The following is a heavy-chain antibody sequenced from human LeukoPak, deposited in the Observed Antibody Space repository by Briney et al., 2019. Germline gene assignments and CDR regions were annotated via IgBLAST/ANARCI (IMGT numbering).Heavy chain of an antibody. J-gene: IGHJ4*02. CDR3: ARDHYYNNSGYYYMGPFGY. V-gene: IGHV3-23*01. Sequence: GGSLRLSCAASGFTFNNYAISWVRQAPGKGLEWVSSISGSGGSTYYADSVKGRFTISRDNSENTLYLQLNSLRAEDAAVYYCARDHYYNNSGYYYMGPFGYWGQGTLVTVSS. CDR1: GFTFNNYA. D-gene: IGHD3-22*01. CDR2: ISGSGGST.